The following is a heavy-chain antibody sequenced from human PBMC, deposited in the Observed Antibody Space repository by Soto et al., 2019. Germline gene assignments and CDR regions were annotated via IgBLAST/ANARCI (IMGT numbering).Heavy chain of an antibody. CDR2: ISSTTNYI. Sequence: GGSLRLSCAASGFTFTRYSMNWVRQAPGKGLEWVSSISSTTNYIYYGDSMKGRVTITRDTSASTAYMELSSLRSEDTAVYYCARDPSIAAAGPKLYNWFDPWGQGTLVTVSS. CDR3: ARDPSIAAAGPKLYNWFDP. CDR1: GFTFTRYS. V-gene: IGHV3-21*01. J-gene: IGHJ5*02. D-gene: IGHD6-13*01.